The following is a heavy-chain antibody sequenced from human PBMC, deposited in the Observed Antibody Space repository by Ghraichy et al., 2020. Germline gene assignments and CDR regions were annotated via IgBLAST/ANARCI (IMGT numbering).Heavy chain of an antibody. CDR2: ISYDGSAQ. CDR3: AKEGFSRVSDWHFDL. D-gene: IGHD1-26*01. J-gene: IGHJ2*01. V-gene: IGHV3-30*18. Sequence: GALRLSCAASGFTFSTYGMHWVRQAPGKGLEWVAVISYDGSAQYFADSVRGRSTISRDNSTNTLYLQMNSLRPEDTAVYYCAKEGFSRVSDWHFDLWGRGTLVTVSS. CDR1: GFTFSTYG.